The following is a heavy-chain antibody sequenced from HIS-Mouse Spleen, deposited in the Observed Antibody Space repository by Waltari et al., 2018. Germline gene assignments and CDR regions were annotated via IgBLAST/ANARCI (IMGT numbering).Heavy chain of an antibody. Sequence: QLQLQESGPGLVKPSETLSLTGTVSGGSISSRTYYLGRIRPPPGRGLEWIGSIYYSGSTYYNPSLKSRVTISVDTSKNQFSLKLSSVTAAATAVYYCARSPYYDFWSGYSDNWFDPWGQGTLVTVSS. J-gene: IGHJ5*02. CDR1: GGSISSRTYY. CDR3: ARSPYYDFWSGYSDNWFDP. D-gene: IGHD3-3*01. V-gene: IGHV4-39*07. CDR2: IYYSGST.